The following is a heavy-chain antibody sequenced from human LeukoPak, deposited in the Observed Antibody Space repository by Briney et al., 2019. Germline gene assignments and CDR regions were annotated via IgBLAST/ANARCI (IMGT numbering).Heavy chain of an antibody. CDR3: ARDQHWRGYSYGYGY. J-gene: IGHJ4*02. CDR2: IIPILGIA. Sequence: GASVKVSCKASGGTFSSYAISWVRQAPGQGLEWMGRIIPILGIANYAQKFQGRVTITADKSTSTAYMELSSLRSEDTAVYYCARDQHWRGYSYGYGYWGQGTLVTVSS. D-gene: IGHD5-18*01. V-gene: IGHV1-69*04. CDR1: GGTFSSYA.